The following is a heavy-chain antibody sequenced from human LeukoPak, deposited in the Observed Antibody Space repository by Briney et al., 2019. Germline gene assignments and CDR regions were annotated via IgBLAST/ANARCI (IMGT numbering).Heavy chain of an antibody. Sequence: SETLSLTCTVSGDSISRYYWSWIRQPAGKGLEWIGRIYNGGIITYNPSLKSRVTMSIDTSNNQFSLRLSSVTATDTAVYYCARFAYSTSWYYFDYWGQGILVTVSS. CDR2: IYNGGII. CDR3: ARFAYSTSWYYFDY. CDR1: GDSISRYY. V-gene: IGHV4-4*07. J-gene: IGHJ4*02. D-gene: IGHD6-13*01.